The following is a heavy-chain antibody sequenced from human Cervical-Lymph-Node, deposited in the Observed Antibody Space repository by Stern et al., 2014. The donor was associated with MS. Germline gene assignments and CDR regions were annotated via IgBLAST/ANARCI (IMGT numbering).Heavy chain of an antibody. CDR3: ARDRDPTGAFDI. J-gene: IGHJ3*02. D-gene: IGHD4-17*01. CDR2: IYYSGST. CDR1: GGSISSYY. V-gene: IGHV4-59*01. Sequence: QVQLQESGPGLAKPSETLSLTCNVSGGSISSYYWSWIRQPPGKGLEWIGYIYYSGSTNYNPSLKSRVTISVDTSKNQFSLKLSSVTAADTAVYYCARDRDPTGAFDIWGQGTMVTVSS.